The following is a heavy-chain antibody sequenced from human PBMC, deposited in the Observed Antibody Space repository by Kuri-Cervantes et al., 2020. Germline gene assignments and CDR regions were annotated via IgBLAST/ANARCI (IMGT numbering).Heavy chain of an antibody. V-gene: IGHV1-69*13. D-gene: IGHD6-13*01. CDR2: IIPIFGTA. CDR1: GYTFTSYY. J-gene: IGHJ4*02. CDR3: ARDNRYVGAAGDY. Sequence: SVKVSCNASGYTFTSYYMHWVRQAPGQGLEWMGGIIPIFGTANYAQKFQGRVTITADESTSTAYMELSSLRSDDTAVYYCARDNRYVGAAGDYWGQGTLVTVSS.